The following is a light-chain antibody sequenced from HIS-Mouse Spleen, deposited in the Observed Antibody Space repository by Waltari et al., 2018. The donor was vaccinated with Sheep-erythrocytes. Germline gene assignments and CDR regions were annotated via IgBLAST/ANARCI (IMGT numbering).Light chain of an antibody. CDR3: QAWDSSTAVV. CDR1: NWGDKS. CDR2: QDS. J-gene: IGLJ2*01. V-gene: IGLV3-1*01. Sequence: SYELTQPPSASVYPGQTASLTCSGDNWGDKSAGWYQQKPGQSPVLVIYQDSKRPSGIPERFSGSNSGNTATLTISGTQAMDEADYCCQAWDSSTAVVFGGGTKLTVL.